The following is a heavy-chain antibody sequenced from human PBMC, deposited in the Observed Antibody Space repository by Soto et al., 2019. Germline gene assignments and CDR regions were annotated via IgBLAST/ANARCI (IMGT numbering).Heavy chain of an antibody. CDR3: AHIGDDIGPFDC. D-gene: IGHD3-22*01. V-gene: IGHV2-5*02. Sequence: QITLKESGPTLVKPTQTLTLTCTFSGFSLSTSGVGVGWIRQPPGKALEWLALIYWDDDKRYSPSLKSRLTITNDTSKNQVVLTMTNMDPVDTAPYYCAHIGDDIGPFDCWGQGTLVTVSS. J-gene: IGHJ4*02. CDR1: GFSLSTSGVG. CDR2: IYWDDDK.